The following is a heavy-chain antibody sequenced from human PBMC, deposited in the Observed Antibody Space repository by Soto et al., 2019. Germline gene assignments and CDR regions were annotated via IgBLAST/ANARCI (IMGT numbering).Heavy chain of an antibody. CDR3: ARDRDSGWPYYYYGMDV. CDR2: IWYDGSNK. Sequence: PGGSLRLSCAASGFTFSSYGMHWVRQAPGKGLEWVAVIWYDGSNKYYADSVKGRFTISRDNSKNTLYLQMNSLRAEDTAVYYCARDRDSGWPYYYYGMDVWGQGTTVTVSS. V-gene: IGHV3-33*01. CDR1: GFTFSSYG. D-gene: IGHD6-19*01. J-gene: IGHJ6*02.